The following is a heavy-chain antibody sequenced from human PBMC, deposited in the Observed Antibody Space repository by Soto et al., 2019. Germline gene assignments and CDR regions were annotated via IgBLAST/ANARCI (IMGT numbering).Heavy chain of an antibody. CDR3: ASDLRGYYYDGMDV. J-gene: IGHJ6*02. CDR1: GFTFSSYG. CDR2: IWYDGSNK. Sequence: PGGSLRLSCAASGFTFSSYGMHWVRQAPGKGLEWVAVIWYDGSNKYYADSEKGRFTISRDNYKNTLYLQMNRLRAEVTAVYYCASDLRGYYYDGMDVWGQGTTVTVSS. V-gene: IGHV3-33*01.